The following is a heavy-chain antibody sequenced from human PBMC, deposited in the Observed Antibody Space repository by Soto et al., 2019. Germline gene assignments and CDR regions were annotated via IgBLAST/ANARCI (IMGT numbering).Heavy chain of an antibody. D-gene: IGHD6-19*01. V-gene: IGHV1-24*01. CDR2: FDPEDGET. CDR1: GYTLTELS. CDR3: ATDGGIAVAGTNAFDI. Sequence: ASVTVSCKVSGYTLTELSMHWVRQAPGKGLEWMGGFDPEDGETIYAQKFQGRVTMTEDTSTDTAYMELSSLRSEDTAVYYCATDGGIAVAGTNAFDIWGQGTMVTVSS. J-gene: IGHJ3*02.